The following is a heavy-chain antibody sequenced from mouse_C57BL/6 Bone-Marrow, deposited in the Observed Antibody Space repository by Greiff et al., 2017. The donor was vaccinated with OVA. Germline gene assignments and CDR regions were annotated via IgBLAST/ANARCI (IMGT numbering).Heavy chain of an antibody. V-gene: IGHV3-3*01. J-gene: IGHJ4*01. CDR1: GFSINSDCY. CDR3: ARDDYGPYAMDY. D-gene: IGHD1-1*01. Sequence: EVHLVESGPSLVRPSQSLSLTCTVTGFSINSDCYWIWIRQVPGNKLEYIGYTFYSGITYYNPSLESRTYITRDTSKNPFSLKLSSVTTEDTATYYCARDDYGPYAMDYWGQGTSVTVSS. CDR2: TFYSGIT.